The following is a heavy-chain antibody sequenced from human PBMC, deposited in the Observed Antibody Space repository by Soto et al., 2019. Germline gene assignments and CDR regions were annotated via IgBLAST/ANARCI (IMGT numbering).Heavy chain of an antibody. V-gene: IGHV4-30-2*01. CDR3: ARAKVQGDYYDSSGYYYFDY. D-gene: IGHD3-22*01. J-gene: IGHJ4*02. Sequence: SETLSLTCAVSGGSISSGGYSWSWIRQPPGKGLEWIGYIYHSGSTYYNPSLKSRVTISVDRSKNQFSLKLSSVTAADTAVYYCARAKVQGDYYDSSGYYYFDYWGQGTLVTVSS. CDR2: IYHSGST. CDR1: GGSISSGGYS.